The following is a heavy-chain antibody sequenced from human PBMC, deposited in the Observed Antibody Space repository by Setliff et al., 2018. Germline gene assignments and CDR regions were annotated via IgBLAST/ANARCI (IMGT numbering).Heavy chain of an antibody. V-gene: IGHV4-61*02. D-gene: IGHD1-26*01. J-gene: IGHJ5*01. CDR1: GFSLSTSGMR. Sequence: SGPTLVNPTQTLTLTCTFSGFSLSTSGMRVSWIRQPPGKALEWIGYIYTSGINNYNPSLKSRLTISVDTSKNQFSMKLTSVTAADTAIYYCASRRTGPGGWFDYWGQGTLVTV. CDR3: ASRRTGPGGWFDY. CDR2: IYTSGIN.